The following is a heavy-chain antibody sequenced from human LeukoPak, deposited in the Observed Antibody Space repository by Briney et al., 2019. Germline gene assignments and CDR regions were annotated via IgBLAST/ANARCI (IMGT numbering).Heavy chain of an antibody. CDR1: GFTFSSYS. V-gene: IGHV3-48*01. Sequence: GGSLRLSCAASGFTFSSYSMNWVRQAPGKGLEWISYISSTSTTVLYADSVEGRFTISRDNAKNSLDLQMNSLRAEDTAVYYCARDRVTYTTSVDPLDYWGQGTLVTVSS. CDR3: ARDRVTYTTSVDPLDY. J-gene: IGHJ4*02. D-gene: IGHD2-2*02. CDR2: ISSTSTTV.